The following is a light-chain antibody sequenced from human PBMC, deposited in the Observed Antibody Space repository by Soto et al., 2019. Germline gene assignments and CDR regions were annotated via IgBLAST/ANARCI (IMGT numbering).Light chain of an antibody. CDR3: CSYAGSSTYV. CDR2: EGS. V-gene: IGLV2-23*01. J-gene: IGLJ1*01. Sequence: QSVLTPPASVSGSPGPSITISGTGTSSDVWSDNLVSWYQQHPGKAPKLMIYEGSKRPSGVSNRFSGSKSGNTASLTISGLQAEDEADYYCCSYAGSSTYVFGTGTKLTVL. CDR1: SSDVWSDNL.